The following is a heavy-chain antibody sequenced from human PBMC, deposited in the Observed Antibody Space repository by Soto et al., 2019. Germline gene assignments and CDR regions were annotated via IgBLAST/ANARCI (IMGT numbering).Heavy chain of an antibody. V-gene: IGHV3-7*01. CDR3: AKDQSLRFLEWPQLA. Sequence: PGGSLRLCWAGSGFTFSRYWMSWGRQAPGKGMEWVANIKEDGSKKYYGDSVKGRFTISTDNSKNTLYLQMNSLRAEDTAVYYCAKDQSLRFLEWPQLASAQGTLVTVSS. D-gene: IGHD3-3*01. CDR2: IKEDGSKK. J-gene: IGHJ5*02. CDR1: GFTFSRYW.